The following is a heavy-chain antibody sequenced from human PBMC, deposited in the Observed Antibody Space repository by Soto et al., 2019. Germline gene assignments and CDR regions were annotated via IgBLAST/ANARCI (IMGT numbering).Heavy chain of an antibody. Sequence: ASVKVSCKASGYTFTSYYTHWVRQAPGQGLEWMGIINPSGGSTSYAQKFQGRVTMTRDTSTSTVYMELSSLRSEDTAVYYCARVGTTYYFDYWGQGTLVTVSS. CDR1: GYTFTSYY. CDR3: ARVGTTYYFDY. V-gene: IGHV1-46*01. CDR2: INPSGGST. D-gene: IGHD1-1*01. J-gene: IGHJ4*02.